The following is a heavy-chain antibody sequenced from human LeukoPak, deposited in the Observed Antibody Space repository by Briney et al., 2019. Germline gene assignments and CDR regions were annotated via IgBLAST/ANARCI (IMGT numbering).Heavy chain of an antibody. D-gene: IGHD2-15*01. J-gene: IGHJ6*03. CDR2: IIPIFGTA. Sequence: SVKVSCKASGGTFSSYAISWVRQAPGQGLEWMGGIIPIFGTANYAQKFQGRVTITADESTSTAYMELSSLRSEDTAVYYCARGLVVASGDYYYYYYMDVWGKGTTVTISS. V-gene: IGHV1-69*13. CDR1: GGTFSSYA. CDR3: ARGLVVASGDYYYYYYMDV.